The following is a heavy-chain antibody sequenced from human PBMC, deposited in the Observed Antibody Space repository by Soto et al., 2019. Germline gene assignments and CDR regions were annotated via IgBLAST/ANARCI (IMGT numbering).Heavy chain of an antibody. J-gene: IGHJ6*02. CDR1: GGSISSGAYY. V-gene: IGHV4-31*03. CDR3: ARVSYGMDV. Sequence: SETLSLTCTVSGGSISSGAYYWSWMRQHPGKGLEWIGYIYNSGSSYYNPSLKSRVTISVDTSKNQFSLKLSSVTAADTAVYYCARVSYGMDVWGQGTTVTV. CDR2: IYNSGSS.